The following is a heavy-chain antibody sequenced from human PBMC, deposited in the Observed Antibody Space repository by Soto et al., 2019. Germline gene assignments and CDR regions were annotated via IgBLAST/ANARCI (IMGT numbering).Heavy chain of an antibody. V-gene: IGHV1-46*01. Sequence: QLVHSGGEVKQPGASVKVSCKAPRDTFTSYYINWVRQAPGQGLEWMGVINPHGGSTAYAQKFKGRVLLPIDISENTAYMAVSSRTSEDTTMYYCARSPGGDFRIIIEGTNWFAPWGQGALITVCS. CDR3: ARSPGGDFRIIIEGTNWFAP. CDR1: RDTFTSYY. D-gene: IGHD1-26*01. J-gene: IGHJ5*02. CDR2: INPHGGST.